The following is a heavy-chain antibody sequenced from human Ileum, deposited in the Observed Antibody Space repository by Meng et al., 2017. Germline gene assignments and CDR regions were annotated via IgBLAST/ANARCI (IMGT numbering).Heavy chain of an antibody. V-gene: IGHV4-61*01. CDR3: ARDHWGSLDY. Sequence: VPLQESGPGLVRPSETLSLICTVSGASVTTSHYQWGWIRQPPGKGLEWIGYVSTNYNPSLKSRLTISLDTSKNQVSLKLTSVTAADTAVYYCARDHWGSLDYWGQGILVTVSS. J-gene: IGHJ4*02. D-gene: IGHD7-27*01. CDR1: GASVTTSHYQ. CDR2: VST.